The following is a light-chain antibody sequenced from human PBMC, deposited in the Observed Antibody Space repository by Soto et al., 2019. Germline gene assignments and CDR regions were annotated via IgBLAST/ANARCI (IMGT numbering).Light chain of an antibody. V-gene: IGLV2-14*01. Sequence: QSALTQPASVSGSPGQSITISCTGTSSDVGGYNYVSWYQQHPGKAPKLMIYEVSHRPSGISNRFSGSKTGNTASLTISGLQAEDEADYYCSSYTSTSTPVVFGGGTKVTVL. J-gene: IGLJ2*01. CDR3: SSYTSTSTPVV. CDR1: SSDVGGYNY. CDR2: EVS.